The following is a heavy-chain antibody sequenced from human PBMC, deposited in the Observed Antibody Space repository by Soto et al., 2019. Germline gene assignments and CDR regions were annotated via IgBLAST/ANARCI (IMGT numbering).Heavy chain of an antibody. Sequence: QITLNESGPTVVKPAETLTLTCTFSGFSLTTSGVGVGWIRQSPGKAPEWLALINWDDDKRYSASLKSRLTITKDTSKNQVVLTMASVEPADTATYYCAHRILRTVFGLVTTTAIYFDFWGQGTPVVVSS. J-gene: IGHJ4*02. CDR3: AHRILRTVFGLVTTTAIYFDF. D-gene: IGHD3-3*01. CDR1: GFSLTTSGVG. V-gene: IGHV2-5*02. CDR2: INWDDDK.